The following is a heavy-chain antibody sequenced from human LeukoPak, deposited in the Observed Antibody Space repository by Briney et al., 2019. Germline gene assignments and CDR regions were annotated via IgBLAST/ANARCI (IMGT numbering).Heavy chain of an antibody. CDR1: DFSFSTYW. J-gene: IGHJ4*02. D-gene: IGHD3-22*01. Sequence: GGSLRLSCAASDFSFSTYWVNWVRQAPGKGLEWVANINGDGRDTYYVGSVRGRFTISRDNADNSLYLQMNSLRGDDTAVYYCARGVSSAIDWWGQGTLVTVSS. V-gene: IGHV3-7*01. CDR2: INGDGRDT. CDR3: ARGVSSAIDW.